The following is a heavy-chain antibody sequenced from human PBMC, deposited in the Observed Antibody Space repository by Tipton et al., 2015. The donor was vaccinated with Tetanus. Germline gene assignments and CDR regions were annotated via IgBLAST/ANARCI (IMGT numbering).Heavy chain of an antibody. CDR1: GGSISSYY. CDR3: ARGLAMGGDYGGNEHFDY. Sequence: LRLSCTVSGGSISSYYWSWIRQPAGKGLEWIGRIYTSGSTNYNPPLKSRVTMSVDTSKNQFSLKLSSVTAADTAVYYCARGLAMGGDYGGNEHFDYWGQGTLVTVSS. D-gene: IGHD4-23*01. V-gene: IGHV4-4*07. CDR2: IYTSGST. J-gene: IGHJ4*02.